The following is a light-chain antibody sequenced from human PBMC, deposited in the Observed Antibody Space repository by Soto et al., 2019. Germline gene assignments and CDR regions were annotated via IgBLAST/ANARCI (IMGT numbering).Light chain of an antibody. Sequence: DIQMTQSPSALSASVGDRVPLTCGASQGIRNDLSWYQQKPGEAPKRLVYVASSLDGGVPARFSGSGSGTEFTLTISSLQPEDFATYYCLQQNNYPRTFGQGTKVDIK. J-gene: IGKJ2*01. CDR1: QGIRND. V-gene: IGKV1-17*01. CDR2: VAS. CDR3: LQQNNYPRT.